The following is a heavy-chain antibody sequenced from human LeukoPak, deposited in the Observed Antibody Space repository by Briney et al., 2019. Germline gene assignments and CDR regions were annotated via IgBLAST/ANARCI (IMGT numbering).Heavy chain of an antibody. CDR3: ARQPPSRAYYFDY. CDR2: IYYSGST. V-gene: IGHV4-59*01. J-gene: IGHJ4*02. Sequence: SETLSLTCTVSGGSISSYYWSWIRQPPGKGLEWIGYIYYSGSTNYNPSLKSRVTISVDTSKNQFSLKLSSVTAADTAVYYCARQPPSRAYYFDYWGQGTLVTVSS. CDR1: GGSISSYY.